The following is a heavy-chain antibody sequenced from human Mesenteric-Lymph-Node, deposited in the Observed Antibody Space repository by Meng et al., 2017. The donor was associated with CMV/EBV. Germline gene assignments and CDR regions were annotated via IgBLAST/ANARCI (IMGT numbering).Heavy chain of an antibody. CDR3: ARARPITIFGVVIRYYYGMDV. CDR2: ISAYNGKT. CDR1: GYSFNFYG. J-gene: IGHJ6*02. V-gene: IGHV1-18*01. Sequence: ASVKVSCKAAGYSFNFYGISWVRQAPGQGLEWMGWISAYNGKTFYGNKFQGRVTMSTDTATTTAYMELRSLTSDDTAVYYCARARPITIFGVVIRYYYGMDVWGQGTTVTVSS. D-gene: IGHD3-3*01.